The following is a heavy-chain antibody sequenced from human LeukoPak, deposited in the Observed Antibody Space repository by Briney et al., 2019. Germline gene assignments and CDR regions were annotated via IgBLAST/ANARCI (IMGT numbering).Heavy chain of an antibody. CDR3: ARDSSGYVSWFDP. CDR2: INPNSGGT. D-gene: IGHD3-22*01. CDR1: GYTFTGYY. V-gene: IGHV1-2*02. Sequence: ASVQVSCKASGYTFTGYYMHWVRQAPGQGLEWMGWINPNSGGTNYAQKFQGRVTMTRDTSISTAYMELSRLRSDDTAVYYCARDSSGYVSWFDPWGQGTLVTVSS. J-gene: IGHJ5*02.